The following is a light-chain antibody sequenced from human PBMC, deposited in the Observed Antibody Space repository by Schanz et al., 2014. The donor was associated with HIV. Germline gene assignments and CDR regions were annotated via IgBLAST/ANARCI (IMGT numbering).Light chain of an antibody. Sequence: QSVLTQPPSASGTPGQRVTISCSGSSSNIGSNYVYWYQQLPGTAPKLLIYRNNQRPSGVPDRFSGSKSGTSASLVISGLQSDDEGDYYCAGWDDSLNGWVFGGGTKVTVL. CDR2: RNN. CDR1: SSNIGSNY. V-gene: IGLV1-47*01. J-gene: IGLJ3*02. CDR3: AGWDDSLNGWV.